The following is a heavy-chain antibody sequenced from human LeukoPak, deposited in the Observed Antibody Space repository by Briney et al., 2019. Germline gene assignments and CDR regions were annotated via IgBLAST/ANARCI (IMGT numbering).Heavy chain of an antibody. CDR1: GFTFSSYG. V-gene: IGHV3-30*03. J-gene: IGHJ6*02. D-gene: IGHD3-10*01. CDR2: ISYDGSNK. Sequence: SGGSLRLSCAASGFTFSSYGMHWVRQAPGKGLEWVAVISYDGSNKYYADSVKGRLTISRDNSKNTLYLQMNSLRAEDTAVYYCARVHYSGSGSYYPYYHYGMDVWGQGTTVTVSS. CDR3: ARVHYSGSGSYYPYYHYGMDV.